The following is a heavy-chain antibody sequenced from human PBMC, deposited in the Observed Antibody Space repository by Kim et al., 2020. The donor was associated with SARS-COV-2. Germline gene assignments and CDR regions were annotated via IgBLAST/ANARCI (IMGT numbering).Heavy chain of an antibody. V-gene: IGHV4-39*01. J-gene: IGHJ4*02. CDR1: GGSISSSSYY. Sequence: SETLSLSCTVSGGSISSSSYYWGWIRQPPGKGLEWIGSIYNSGSTYYNPSLKSRVTISVDTSKNQFSLKLSSVTAADTAVYYCARRVEMATIWYWGQGTLVTVSS. D-gene: IGHD5-12*01. CDR3: ARRVEMATIWY. CDR2: IYNSGST.